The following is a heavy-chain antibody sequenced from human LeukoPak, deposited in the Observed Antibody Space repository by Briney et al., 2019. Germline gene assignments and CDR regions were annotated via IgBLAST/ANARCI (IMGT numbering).Heavy chain of an antibody. J-gene: IGHJ4*02. CDR1: GGSISSSRYY. Sequence: PSETLSLTCTVSGGSISSSRYYWGWIRQPPGKGLEWIGSIYYSGSTYYNPSLKSRVTISVDTSKNQFSLKLSSVTAADTAVYYCARGEGGLLDYWGQGTLVTVSS. D-gene: IGHD2-15*01. CDR2: IYYSGST. CDR3: ARGEGGLLDY. V-gene: IGHV4-39*01.